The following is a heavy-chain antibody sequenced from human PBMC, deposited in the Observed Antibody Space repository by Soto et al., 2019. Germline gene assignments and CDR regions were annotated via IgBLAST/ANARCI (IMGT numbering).Heavy chain of an antibody. D-gene: IGHD6-13*01. CDR3: ARSQSSSWYYFDY. CDR1: GFTFSSYG. CDR2: IWYDGSNK. J-gene: IGHJ4*02. Sequence: QVQLVESGGGVVQPGRSLRLSCAASGFTFSSYGMHWVRQAPGKGLEWVAVIWYDGSNKYYADSVKGRFTISRDNSKNTLYLQTNSLRAEDTAVYYCARSQSSSWYYFDYWGQGTLVTVSS. V-gene: IGHV3-33*01.